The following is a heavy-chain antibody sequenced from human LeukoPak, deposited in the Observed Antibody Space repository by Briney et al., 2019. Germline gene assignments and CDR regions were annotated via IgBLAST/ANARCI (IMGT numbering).Heavy chain of an antibody. J-gene: IGHJ6*03. Sequence: GESLKISCKGSGYSFTSYWIGWVRQMPGKGLEWMGIIYPGDSDTRYSPSFQGQVTISADKSISTAYLQWSSLKASDTAIYYCARHNYDKTYYYYYMDVWGKGTTVTISS. CDR3: ARHNYDKTYYYYYMDV. CDR1: GYSFTSYW. V-gene: IGHV5-51*01. D-gene: IGHD3-22*01. CDR2: IYPGDSDT.